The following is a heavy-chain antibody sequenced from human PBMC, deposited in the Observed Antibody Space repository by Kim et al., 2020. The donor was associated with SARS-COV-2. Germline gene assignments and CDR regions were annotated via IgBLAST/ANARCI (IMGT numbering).Heavy chain of an antibody. CDR1: EFSFKRYG. CDR2: IWDDGNTF. J-gene: IGHJ6*02. D-gene: IGHD3-3*02. V-gene: IGHV3-33*01. CDR3: ARDRLRISISGYGMDV. Sequence: GGSLRLSCAASEFSFKRYGMHWVRQAPGKGLEWLAVIWDDGNTFFYADSVKGRFTISRDNSKNMLYLQMNSLRPEDTAIYYCARDRLRISISGYGMDVWGQGTTVTVSS.